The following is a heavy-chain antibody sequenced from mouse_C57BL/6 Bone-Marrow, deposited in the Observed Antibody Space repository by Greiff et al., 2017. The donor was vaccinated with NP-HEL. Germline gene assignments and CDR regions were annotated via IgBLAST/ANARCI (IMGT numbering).Heavy chain of an antibody. CDR1: GYTFTDYY. Sequence: VHVKQSGPVLVKPGASVKMSCKASGYTFTDYYMNWVKQSHGKSLEWIGVINPYNGGPSYNQKFKGKATLTVDKSSSTAYTELNSLTSEDSAVYYCARSLYFDVWGTGTTVTVTS. J-gene: IGHJ1*03. CDR3: ARSLYFDV. CDR2: INPYNGGP. V-gene: IGHV1-19*01.